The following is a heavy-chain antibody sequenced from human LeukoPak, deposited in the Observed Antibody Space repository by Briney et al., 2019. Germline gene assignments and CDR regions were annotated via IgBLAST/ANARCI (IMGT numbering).Heavy chain of an antibody. J-gene: IGHJ4*02. CDR3: ARDRLMGYDIWGYFDY. CDR1: GYTFTSYG. D-gene: IGHD3-9*01. Sequence: GASVTVSCKASGYTFTSYGISWVRQAPGQGLEWMGWISAYNGNTNYAQKLQGRVTMTTDTSTSTAYMELRSLRSDDTAVYYCARDRLMGYDIWGYFDYWGQGTLVTVYS. V-gene: IGHV1-18*01. CDR2: ISAYNGNT.